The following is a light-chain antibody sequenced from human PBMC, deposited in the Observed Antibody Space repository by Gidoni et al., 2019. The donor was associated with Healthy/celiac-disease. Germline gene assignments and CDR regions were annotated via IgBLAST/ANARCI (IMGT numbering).Light chain of an antibody. Sequence: QSALTQPPSVSGSPGQSITISCTGTSSDVGGFNFVSWFQQHPGKAPKLMIYDVSNRPSGVSNRFSGSKSGNTASLTISGLQAEDEADYYCSSYTRSSTHVFGTGTKVTVL. CDR1: SSDVGGFNF. CDR2: DVS. J-gene: IGLJ1*01. CDR3: SSYTRSSTHV. V-gene: IGLV2-14*03.